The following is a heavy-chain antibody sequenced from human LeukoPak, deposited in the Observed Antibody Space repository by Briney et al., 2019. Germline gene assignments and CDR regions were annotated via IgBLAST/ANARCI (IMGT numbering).Heavy chain of an antibody. V-gene: IGHV3-30*18. CDR2: ISNDGSNK. CDR3: AKVDIVATIDAGRLVDY. D-gene: IGHD5-12*01. CDR1: GFTFSSYG. Sequence: GGSLRLSCAASGFTFSSYGMQWVRQAPDKGLEWLAAISNDGSNKYYVDSMKCRFTISRDNSKNTLYLQMNSLRSEDTAVYYCAKVDIVATIDAGRLVDYWGQGTLVTVSS. J-gene: IGHJ4*02.